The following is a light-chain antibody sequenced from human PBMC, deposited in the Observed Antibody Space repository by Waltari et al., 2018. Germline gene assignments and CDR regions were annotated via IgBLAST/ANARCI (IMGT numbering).Light chain of an antibody. Sequence: QSALTQPASVSGSPGQSITISCTGTSSDVGSYNLVSWYQQHPGKAPKLMIYEVSKRPSGVSNRFSGSKSGNTASLTISGLQAEDEADYYCCSYAAYVVFGGGTKLTVL. CDR3: CSYAAYVV. CDR1: SSDVGSYNL. V-gene: IGLV2-23*02. CDR2: EVS. J-gene: IGLJ2*01.